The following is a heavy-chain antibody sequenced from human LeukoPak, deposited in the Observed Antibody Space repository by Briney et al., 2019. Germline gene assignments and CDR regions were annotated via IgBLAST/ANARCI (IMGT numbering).Heavy chain of an antibody. D-gene: IGHD5-24*01. J-gene: IGHJ6*02. CDR3: AKNGREVADPNYYYYGMDV. CDR1: GFTFSSYA. Sequence: HPGGSLRLSCAASGFTFSSYAMSWVRQAPGKGLEWVSAISGSGGSTYYADSVKGRFTISRDNSKNTLYLQMNSLRAEDTAVYYCAKNGREVADPNYYYYGMDVWGQGTTVTVSS. CDR2: ISGSGGST. V-gene: IGHV3-23*01.